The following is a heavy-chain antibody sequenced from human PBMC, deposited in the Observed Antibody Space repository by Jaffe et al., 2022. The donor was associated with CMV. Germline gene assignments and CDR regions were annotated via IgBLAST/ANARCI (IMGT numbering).Heavy chain of an antibody. CDR2: INAGNGNT. J-gene: IGHJ5*02. CDR3: ARGLRPNQKPLQSTIFGSDWFDP. V-gene: IGHV1-3*01. D-gene: IGHD3-3*01. Sequence: QVQLVQSGAEVKKPGASVKVSCKASGYTFTSYAMHWVRQAPGQRLEWMGWINAGNGNTKYSQKFQGRVTITRDTSASTAYMELSSLRSEDTAVYYCARGLRPNQKPLQSTIFGSDWFDPWGQGTLVTVSS. CDR1: GYTFTSYA.